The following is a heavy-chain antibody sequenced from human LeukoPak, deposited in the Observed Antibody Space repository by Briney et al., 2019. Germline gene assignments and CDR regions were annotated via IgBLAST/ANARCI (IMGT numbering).Heavy chain of an antibody. V-gene: IGHV4-38-2*02. Sequence: SETLSLTCTVSGDSISNPYYWGWIRQPPGKGLERIGSISHSGSTFYTPSLRSRVTISLDTSKNQFSLKLNSVTAADTAVYYCARDTWKDYYYYFMDVWGKGTTVTVSS. CDR1: GDSISNPYY. CDR3: ARDTWKDYYYYFMDV. CDR2: ISHSGST. D-gene: IGHD1-1*01. J-gene: IGHJ6*03.